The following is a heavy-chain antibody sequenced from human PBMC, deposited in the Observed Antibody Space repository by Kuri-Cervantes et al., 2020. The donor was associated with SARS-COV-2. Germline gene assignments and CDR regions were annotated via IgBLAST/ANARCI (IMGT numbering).Heavy chain of an antibody. J-gene: IGHJ6*03. Sequence: SSVKVSCKASGGTFSSYAISGVRQAPGQGLEWMGGVIPFLCTANFAQKFQGRVTITADESTSTAYMELSSLRSEDTAVYYCARGITRVRGVIRFDYYLYYMDVWGKGTTVTVSS. CDR3: ARGITRVRGVIRFDYYLYYMDV. CDR2: VIPFLCTA. D-gene: IGHD3-10*01. CDR1: GGTFSSYA. V-gene: IGHV1-69*13.